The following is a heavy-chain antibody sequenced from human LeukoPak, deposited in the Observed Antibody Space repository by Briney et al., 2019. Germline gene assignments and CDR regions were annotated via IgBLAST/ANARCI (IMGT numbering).Heavy chain of an antibody. CDR1: GYTLTELS. D-gene: IGHD3-16*02. J-gene: IGHJ4*02. CDR2: FDPEDGET. CDR3: ATGYDYVWGSYRYTGFDH. V-gene: IGHV1-24*01. Sequence: ASVKVSCKVSGYTLTELSMHWVRQAPGKGLEWMGGFDPEDGETIYAQKFQGRVTMTEDTSTDTAYMGLSSLRSEDTAVYYCATGYDYVWGSYRYTGFDHWGQGTLVTVSS.